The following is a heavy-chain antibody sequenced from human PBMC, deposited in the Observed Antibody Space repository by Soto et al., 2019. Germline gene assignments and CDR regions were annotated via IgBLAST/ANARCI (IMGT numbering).Heavy chain of an antibody. CDR1: GFTFSSYG. CDR3: VRLNPTIFPHYCMDV. Sequence: SLRLSCAASGFTFSSYGMHWVRQAPGKGLEWVAVISYDGSNKYYADSVKGRFTISRDNSKNTLYLQMNSLRAEDTAVYYCVRLNPTIFPHYCMDVWGQRTTVTVSS. J-gene: IGHJ6*02. CDR2: ISYDGSNK. V-gene: IGHV3-30*03. D-gene: IGHD3-9*01.